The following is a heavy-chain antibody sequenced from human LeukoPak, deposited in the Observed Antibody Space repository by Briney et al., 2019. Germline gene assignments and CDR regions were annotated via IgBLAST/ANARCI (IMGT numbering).Heavy chain of an antibody. CDR3: ARHPYDFWSGYDLSYYYGMDV. CDR1: GGSISSYY. J-gene: IGHJ6*02. Sequence: PSETLSLTCTVSGGSISSYYWSWIRQPPGKGLEWIGYIYYGGSTNYNPSLKSRVTISVDTSKNQFSLKLSSVTAADTAVYFCARHPYDFWSGYDLSYYYGMDVWGQGTTVTVSS. D-gene: IGHD3-3*01. V-gene: IGHV4-59*08. CDR2: IYYGGST.